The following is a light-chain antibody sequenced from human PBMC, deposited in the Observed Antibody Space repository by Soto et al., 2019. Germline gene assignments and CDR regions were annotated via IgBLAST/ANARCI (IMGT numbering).Light chain of an antibody. J-gene: IGKJ1*01. CDR2: DAS. Sequence: GDRVTITCRASQSISSWLAWYQQKPGKAPKLLIYDASSLESGVPSRFSGSGSGTDFTLTISSLQPEDFATYYCLQDYNYPWTFGQGTKVDI. V-gene: IGKV1-5*01. CDR1: QSISSW. CDR3: LQDYNYPWT.